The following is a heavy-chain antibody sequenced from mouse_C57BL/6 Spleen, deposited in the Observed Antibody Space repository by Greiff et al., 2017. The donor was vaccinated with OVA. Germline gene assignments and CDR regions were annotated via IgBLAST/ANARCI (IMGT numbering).Heavy chain of an antibody. Sequence: EVQLVESGGDLVKPGGSLKLSCAASGFTFSSYGMSWVRQTPDKRLEWVATISSGGSYTYYPDSVKGRFTISRDNAKNTLYLQMSSLKAEDTAMYYCARHVIRNYFDYWGQGTTLTVSS. D-gene: IGHD1-3*01. CDR1: GFTFSSYG. J-gene: IGHJ2*01. CDR2: ISSGGSYT. CDR3: ARHVIRNYFDY. V-gene: IGHV5-6*01.